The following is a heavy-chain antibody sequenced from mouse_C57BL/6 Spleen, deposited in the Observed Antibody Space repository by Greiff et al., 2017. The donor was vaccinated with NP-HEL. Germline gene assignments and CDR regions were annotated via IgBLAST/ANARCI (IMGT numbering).Heavy chain of an antibody. J-gene: IGHJ2*01. CDR1: GFTFSNYW. V-gene: IGHV6-3*01. CDR3: TLPYYSNYYFDY. Sequence: EVKLVESGGGLVQPGGSMKLSCVASGFTFSNYWMNWVRQSPEKGLEWVAQIRLKSDNYATHYAESVKGRFTISRDDSKSSVYLQMNNLRAEDTGIYYCTLPYYSNYYFDYWGQGTTLTVSS. D-gene: IGHD2-5*01. CDR2: IRLKSDNYAT.